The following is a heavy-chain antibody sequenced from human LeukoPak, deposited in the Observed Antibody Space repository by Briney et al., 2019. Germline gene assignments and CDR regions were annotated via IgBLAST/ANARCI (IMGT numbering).Heavy chain of an antibody. D-gene: IGHD3-10*01. CDR3: AKYYYGSGSYYSLDF. Sequence: GGPLRLSCAASGFTFNNFAMSWVRQAPGKGLDWVSSTSGGSENTYYADSVKGRFTISRDNSKNTLYLQMNSLRAEDTAVYYCAKYYYGSGSYYSLDFWGQGTLVTVSS. CDR1: GFTFNNFA. J-gene: IGHJ4*02. V-gene: IGHV3-23*01. CDR2: TSGGSENT.